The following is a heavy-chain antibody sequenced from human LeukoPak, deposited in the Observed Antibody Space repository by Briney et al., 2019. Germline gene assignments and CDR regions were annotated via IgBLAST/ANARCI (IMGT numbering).Heavy chain of an antibody. J-gene: IGHJ5*02. V-gene: IGHV1-8*02. CDR2: MNPNNGNT. D-gene: IGHD3-10*01. CDR3: VRDGEGVAISVNYWFDP. CDR1: GYTFSNFG. Sequence: ASVKVSCKASGYTFSNFGISWVRQATGQGLEWMGWMNPNNGNTGYAQKFQGRVTMTRDTSISTAYMELRSLRSEDTAVYYCVRDGEGVAISVNYWFDPWGQGTLVTVSS.